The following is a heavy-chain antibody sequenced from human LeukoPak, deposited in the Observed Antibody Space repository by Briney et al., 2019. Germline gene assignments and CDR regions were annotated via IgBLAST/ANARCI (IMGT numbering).Heavy chain of an antibody. V-gene: IGHV3-30*18. CDR2: ISYDGTNK. CDR1: GFTFSSYG. J-gene: IGHJ4*02. CDR3: AKDLGYCSSTSCHSGFDY. Sequence: PGGSLRLSCAASGFTFSSYGMHWVRQAPGKGLEWVAIISYDGTNKYFADYVKGRFTISRDNSKSTLYLQMKSLRAEDTALYYCAKDLGYCSSTSCHSGFDYWGQGTLVTVSS. D-gene: IGHD2-2*01.